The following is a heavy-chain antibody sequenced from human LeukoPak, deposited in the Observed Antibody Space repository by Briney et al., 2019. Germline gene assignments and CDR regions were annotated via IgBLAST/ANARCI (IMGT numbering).Heavy chain of an antibody. V-gene: IGHV3-23*01. D-gene: IGHD2-15*01. CDR2: ISGSGGST. Sequence: GGSLRLSCAASGFTLGPYAMHWVRQRPGKGLEWVSAISGSGGSTYYADSVKGRFTISRDNSKNTLYLQMNSLRAEDTAVYYCAKDPLGYCSGGSCYSADYWGQGTLVTVSS. J-gene: IGHJ4*02. CDR1: GFTLGPYA. CDR3: AKDPLGYCSGGSCYSADY.